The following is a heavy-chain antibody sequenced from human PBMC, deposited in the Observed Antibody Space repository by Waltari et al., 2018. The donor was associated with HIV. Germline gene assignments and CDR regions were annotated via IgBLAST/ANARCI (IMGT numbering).Heavy chain of an antibody. V-gene: IGHV3-74*01. CDR1: GFTFRCYW. J-gene: IGHJ3*02. CDR3: ARENTMTYYDALDI. CDR2: ISRDGSTT. Sequence: EVQLVESGGGLVEPGGSLRLSRPASGFTFRCYWMHWVRQAPGKGLVWVSCISRDGSTTNYADSVKGRLTISRDNAKNTLYLQMNSLRADDTAVYYCARENTMTYYDALDIWGQGTMVTVSS. D-gene: IGHD4-17*01.